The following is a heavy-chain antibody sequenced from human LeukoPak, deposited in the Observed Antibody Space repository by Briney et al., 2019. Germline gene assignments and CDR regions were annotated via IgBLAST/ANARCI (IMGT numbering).Heavy chain of an antibody. CDR2: IWYDGSNK. Sequence: GGSLRLSCAASGFTFSSYGTHWVRQALGKGLEWGAAIWYDGSNKYYADSVKGRFTISRDNSKNTLYLQMNSLRAEDTAVYYCARDGMDVWGQGTTVTVSS. V-gene: IGHV3-33*01. J-gene: IGHJ6*02. CDR3: ARDGMDV. CDR1: GFTFSSYG.